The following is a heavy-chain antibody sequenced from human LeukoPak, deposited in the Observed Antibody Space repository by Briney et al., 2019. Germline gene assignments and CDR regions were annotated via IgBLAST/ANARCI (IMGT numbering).Heavy chain of an antibody. V-gene: IGHV3-66*01. Sequence: PGGSLRLSCAASGFTVSSNSMSWVSQAPGKGLEWVSVIYSGGTTYYADSVKGRFTISKDNSKNTLYLQMNSLRAEDTAVYYCARDLYVDIVAPSGMDVWGQGTTVTVSS. CDR2: IYSGGTT. CDR1: GFTVSSNS. D-gene: IGHD5-12*01. J-gene: IGHJ6*02. CDR3: ARDLYVDIVAPSGMDV.